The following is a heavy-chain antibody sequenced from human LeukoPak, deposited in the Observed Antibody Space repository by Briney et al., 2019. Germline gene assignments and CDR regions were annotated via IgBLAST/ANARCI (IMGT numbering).Heavy chain of an antibody. D-gene: IGHD3-10*01. V-gene: IGHV1-2*02. Sequence: ASVKVSCKASGYTFTGYYMHWVRQAPGQGLEWMGWINPNSGGTNYAQKFQGRVTMTRDTSISTAYMELSRLRSDDTAMYYCARVTMVRGVPRGNNWFDPWGQGTLVTVSS. CDR2: INPNSGGT. J-gene: IGHJ5*02. CDR3: ARVTMVRGVPRGNNWFDP. CDR1: GYTFTGYY.